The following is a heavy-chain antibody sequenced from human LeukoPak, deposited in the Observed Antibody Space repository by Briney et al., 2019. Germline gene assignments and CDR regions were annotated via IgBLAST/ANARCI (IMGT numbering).Heavy chain of an antibody. CDR1: GFTFSHYA. Sequence: GGSLRLSCAASGFTFSHYAIHWVRQAPGKGLEWVAVISYDGSNKLYADSVKGRFTLSRDNSKITLSLQMNSLRPEDTAVYYCASGCSNYDSSGYCFEHWGQGTLVTVSS. V-gene: IGHV3-30-3*01. CDR3: ASGCSNYDSSGYCFEH. D-gene: IGHD3-22*01. CDR2: ISYDGSNK. J-gene: IGHJ4*02.